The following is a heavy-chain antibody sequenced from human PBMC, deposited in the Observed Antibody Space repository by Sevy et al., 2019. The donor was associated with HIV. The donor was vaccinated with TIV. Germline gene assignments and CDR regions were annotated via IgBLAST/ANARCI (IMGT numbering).Heavy chain of an antibody. Sequence: RLSCAASGFTFSNAWMSWVRQAPGKGLEWVGRIKSKTDGGTTDYAAPVKGRFTISRDDSKNTLYLQMNSLKTEDTAIYYCTTDSKKRGFSALLDYWGQGTLVTVSS. D-gene: IGHD3-10*01. V-gene: IGHV3-15*01. CDR2: IKSKTDGGTT. CDR3: TTDSKKRGFSALLDY. J-gene: IGHJ4*02. CDR1: GFTFSNAW.